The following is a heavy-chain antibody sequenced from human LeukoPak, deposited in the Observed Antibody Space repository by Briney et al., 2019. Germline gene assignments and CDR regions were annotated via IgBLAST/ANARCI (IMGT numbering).Heavy chain of an antibody. D-gene: IGHD4-11*01. V-gene: IGHV3-20*04. Sequence: GGSLRLSCAASGFTFDDYGMSWVRQAPGKGLEWVSGINWNGGSTGYADSVKGRFTISRDNAKNSLYLQMNSLRAVDTALYYCARRRRTVTTKTYYYYYMDVWGKGTTVTVSS. CDR3: ARRRRTVTTKTYYYYYMDV. CDR2: INWNGGST. CDR1: GFTFDDYG. J-gene: IGHJ6*03.